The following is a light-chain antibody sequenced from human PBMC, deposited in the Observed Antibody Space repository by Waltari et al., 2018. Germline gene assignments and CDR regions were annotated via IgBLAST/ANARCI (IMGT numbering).Light chain of an antibody. CDR1: QSVSSY. V-gene: IGKV3-11*01. CDR3: QQRSNWPLT. J-gene: IGKJ4*01. Sequence: EIVLTQSPATLSLSPGERAPLPCRASQSVSSYLAWYHQKPGQAPRLLIYDASNRATGIPARFSGSGSGTDFTLTISSLEPEDFAVYYCQQRSNWPLTFGGGTKVEIK. CDR2: DAS.